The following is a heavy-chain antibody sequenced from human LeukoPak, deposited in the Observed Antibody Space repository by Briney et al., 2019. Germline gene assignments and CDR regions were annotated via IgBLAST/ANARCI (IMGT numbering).Heavy chain of an antibody. CDR1: GFTFSSYA. Sequence: GGSLRLSCAASGFTFSSYAMSWVRQAPGKGLEWVSAISGSGGSTYYADSVKGRFTISRDNSKNTLYLQMNGLRAEDTAVYYCAKGITIFGVVIPFDYWGQGTLVTVSS. J-gene: IGHJ4*02. CDR2: ISGSGGST. D-gene: IGHD3-3*01. V-gene: IGHV3-23*01. CDR3: AKGITIFGVVIPFDY.